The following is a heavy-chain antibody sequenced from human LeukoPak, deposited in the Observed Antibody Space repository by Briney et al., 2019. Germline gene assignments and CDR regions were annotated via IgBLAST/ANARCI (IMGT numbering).Heavy chain of an antibody. V-gene: IGHV3-23*01. CDR1: GITFSSYA. Sequence: PGGSLRLSCAASGITFSSYAMSWVRQAPGKGLEWVSVITGSGGSTYYADSVKGRFTISRDNSKNTLYLQMNSLRAEDTAVYYCAKEGWFGEFEYWGQGTLVTVSS. J-gene: IGHJ4*02. CDR2: ITGSGGST. CDR3: AKEGWFGEFEY. D-gene: IGHD3-10*01.